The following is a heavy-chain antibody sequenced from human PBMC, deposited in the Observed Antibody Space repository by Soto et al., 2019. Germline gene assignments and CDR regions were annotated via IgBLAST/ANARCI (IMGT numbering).Heavy chain of an antibody. V-gene: IGHV3-74*01. CDR3: ARDQEYNWNYGMDV. Sequence: PGRCLGSACAACRVSVNSYGVAGVRHAPGKGLVWVSGINSDGSSTSYADSVKGRFTISRDNAKNTLYLQMNSLRAEDTAVYYCARDQEYNWNYGMDVSGQGTTVTGSS. J-gene: IGHJ6*02. CDR1: RVSVNSYG. CDR2: INSDGSST. D-gene: IGHD1-20*01.